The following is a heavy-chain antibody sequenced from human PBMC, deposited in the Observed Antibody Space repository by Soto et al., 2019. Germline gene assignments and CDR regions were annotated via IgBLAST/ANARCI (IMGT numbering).Heavy chain of an antibody. V-gene: IGHV1-18*01. CDR1: GYTFSRYG. CDR3: AKNGQPPYYYYGMDV. Sequence: QGQLVQSGPEVKKPGASVKVSCKASGYTFSRYGISWVRQAPGQGLDWMGWISGYNGDTIYAQKVQGRVTMSIDTSTYTAYMELRSLTSDDTAIYYCAKNGQPPYYYYGMDVWGQGTTVTVSS. D-gene: IGHD2-8*01. J-gene: IGHJ6*02. CDR2: ISGYNGDT.